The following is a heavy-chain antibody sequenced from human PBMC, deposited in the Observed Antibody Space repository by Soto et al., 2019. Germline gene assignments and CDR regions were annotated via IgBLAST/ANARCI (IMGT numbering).Heavy chain of an antibody. CDR1: RFTFSNYV. CDR2: LSNSGITT. J-gene: IGHJ4*02. D-gene: IGHD1-26*01. Sequence: GGSLRLSCAASRFTFSNYVMSWVRQAPGKGLEWVSTLSNSGITTSYADSVRGRFTISRDNSKNTVYLQLSSLRAEDTAIYFCARISGNFTHYFDYWGQGTLVTVSS. CDR3: ARISGNFTHYFDY. V-gene: IGHV3-23*01.